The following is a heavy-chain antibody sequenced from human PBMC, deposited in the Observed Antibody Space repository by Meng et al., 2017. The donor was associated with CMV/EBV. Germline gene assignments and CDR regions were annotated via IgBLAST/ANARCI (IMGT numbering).Heavy chain of an antibody. CDR2: IYYSGST. V-gene: IGHV4-59*12. CDR3: ARAVGGSGWYYFDY. J-gene: IGHJ4*02. D-gene: IGHD6-19*01. Sequence: SETLSLTCTVSGGSISSYYWSWIRQPPGKGLEWIGSIYYSGSTYYNPSLKSRVTISVDTSKNQFSLKLSSVTAADTAVYYCARAVGGSGWYYFDYWGQGTLVTVSS. CDR1: GGSISSYY.